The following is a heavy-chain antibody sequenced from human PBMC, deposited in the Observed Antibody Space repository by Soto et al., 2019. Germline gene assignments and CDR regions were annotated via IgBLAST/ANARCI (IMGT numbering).Heavy chain of an antibody. Sequence: ASVKVSCKASGYTFTSYAMHWVRQAPGQRLEWMGWINANSGGTNYAQKFQGWVTMTRDTSISTAYMELSRLRSDDTAVYYCARDLWFGETNDAFDIWGQGTMVTVSS. J-gene: IGHJ3*02. CDR2: INANSGGT. V-gene: IGHV1-2*04. CDR3: ARDLWFGETNDAFDI. D-gene: IGHD3-10*01. CDR1: GYTFTSYA.